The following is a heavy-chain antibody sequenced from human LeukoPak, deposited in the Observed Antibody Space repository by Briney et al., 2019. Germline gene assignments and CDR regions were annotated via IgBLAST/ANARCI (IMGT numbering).Heavy chain of an antibody. CDR1: GFTFRSYW. D-gene: IGHD3-22*01. CDR2: IKSDGSST. CDR3: TRTYYYDSIDYFDY. J-gene: IGHJ4*02. V-gene: IGHV3-74*01. Sequence: GGSLRLSCAASGFTFRSYWMHWVRQAPGKGLVWVSRIKSDGSSTIYADSVKGRFTISRDNAKNTLYLQMDSLRAEDTAVYYCTRTYYYDSIDYFDYWGQGALVTVSS.